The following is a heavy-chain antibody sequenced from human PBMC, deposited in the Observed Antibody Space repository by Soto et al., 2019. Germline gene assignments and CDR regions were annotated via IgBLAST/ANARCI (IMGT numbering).Heavy chain of an antibody. V-gene: IGHV1-18*01. J-gene: IGHJ5*02. CDR1: GYTFTSYG. CDR2: ISAYNGNT. D-gene: IGHD4-4*01. CDR3: ARDSGIGYSNSNNWFDP. Sequence: PGESLKISCKGSGYTFTSYGISWVRQAPGQGLEWMGWISAYNGNTNYAQKLQGRVTMTTDTSTSTAYMELRSLRSDDTAVYYCARDSGIGYSNSNNWFDPWGQGTLVTVSS.